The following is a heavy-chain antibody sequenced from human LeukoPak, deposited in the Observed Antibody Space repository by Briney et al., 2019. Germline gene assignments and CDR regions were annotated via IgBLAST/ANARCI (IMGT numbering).Heavy chain of an antibody. CDR2: IKSKTDGGTT. V-gene: IGHV3-15*01. Sequence: GGSLRLSCAASGFTFSNAWMSWVRQAPGKGLEWVGRIKSKTDGGTTDYAAPVKGRFTISRDDSKNTLYLQMNSLKTEDTAVYYCAKVSPPFYFDYWGQGTLVTVSS. J-gene: IGHJ4*02. CDR1: GFTFSNAW. CDR3: AKVSPPFYFDY.